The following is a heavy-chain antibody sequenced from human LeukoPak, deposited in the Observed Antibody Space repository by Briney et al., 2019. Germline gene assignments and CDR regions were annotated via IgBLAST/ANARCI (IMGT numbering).Heavy chain of an antibody. V-gene: IGHV1-18*01. Sequence: ASVKVSCKASGYTFTSYGISWVRQAPGQGLEWMGWISAYNGNTNYAQKLQGRVTMTTDTSTSTAYMELRSLRSDDTAVYYCARERGYCSSTSRSGSYYYYGMDVWGQGTTVTVSS. CDR2: ISAYNGNT. CDR1: GYTFTSYG. CDR3: ARERGYCSSTSRSGSYYYYGMDV. D-gene: IGHD2-2*01. J-gene: IGHJ6*02.